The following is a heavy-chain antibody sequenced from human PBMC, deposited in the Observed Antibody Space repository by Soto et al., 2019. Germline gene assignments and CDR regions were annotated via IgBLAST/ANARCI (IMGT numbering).Heavy chain of an antibody. J-gene: IGHJ6*02. V-gene: IGHV4-59*12. CDR2: MGYNGFT. CDR3: AREGFGEVHGLVDV. Sequence: QVQLQESGPGLVKPSETLSLTCTISGGPMNNYYCSWFRQPRGQGLEWIGYMGYNGFTRYNPSLTSRVAISLDTDMNQLSLNLSFVTAADTALYYCAREGFGEVHGLVDVWGQGITVTVSS. D-gene: IGHD3-10*01. CDR1: GGPMNNYY.